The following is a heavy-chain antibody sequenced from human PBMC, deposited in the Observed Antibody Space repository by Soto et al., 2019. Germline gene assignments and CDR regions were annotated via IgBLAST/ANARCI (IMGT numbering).Heavy chain of an antibody. D-gene: IGHD3-10*01. J-gene: IGHJ6*02. CDR3: AKGVLSFHYGLEV. CDR2: ISSTAGRTS. CDR1: GFTFNTYP. V-gene: IGHV3-23*01. Sequence: GGSLRLSCATSGFTFNTYPMTWDRQAPGKGLEWVSSISSTAGRTSSYADSVKGRFAISRDFSDNTVYLQMNNLRVDDTAVYFCAKGVLSFHYGLEVWGQGTTVTVSS.